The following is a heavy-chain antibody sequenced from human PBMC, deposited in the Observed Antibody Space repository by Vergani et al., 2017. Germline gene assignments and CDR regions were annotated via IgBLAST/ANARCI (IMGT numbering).Heavy chain of an antibody. D-gene: IGHD3-22*01. CDR3: VRGALVDSSGYYSGSFDY. CDR1: GGTFSSYA. CDR2: IIPIFGTA. V-gene: IGHV1-69*01. J-gene: IGHJ4*02. Sequence: QVQLVQSGAEVKKPGSSVKVSCKASGGTFSSYAISWVRQAPGQGLEWMGGIIPIFGTANYAQKFQGRVTITADESTSTAYMELSSLLSEDTAVYYCVRGALVDSSGYYSGSFDYWGQGTLVTVSS.